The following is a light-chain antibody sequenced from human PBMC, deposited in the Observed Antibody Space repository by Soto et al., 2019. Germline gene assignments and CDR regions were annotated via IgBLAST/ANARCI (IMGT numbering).Light chain of an antibody. V-gene: IGLV2-23*01. J-gene: IGLJ3*02. CDR3: CSYAGSSPWV. Sequence: SALPQPASVSGSPGQSITISCTGTSSDVGSYNLVSWYQQHPGKAPKLMIYEGSKRPSGVSNRFSGSKSGNTASLTISGLQAEDEADYYCCSYAGSSPWVFGGGTKLTVL. CDR1: SSDVGSYNL. CDR2: EGS.